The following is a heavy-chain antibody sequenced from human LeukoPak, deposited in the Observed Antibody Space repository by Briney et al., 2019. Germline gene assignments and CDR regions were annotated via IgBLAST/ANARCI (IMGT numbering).Heavy chain of an antibody. Sequence: GASVKVSCKASGGTFSSYAISWVRQAPGQGLEWMGGIIPIFGTANYAQKFQGRVTITADESTSTAYMELSSLRPEDTAVYYCARGLPDTAMVKGYYYYGMDVWGQGTTVTVSS. J-gene: IGHJ6*02. D-gene: IGHD5-18*01. CDR3: ARGLPDTAMVKGYYYYGMDV. CDR1: GGTFSSYA. V-gene: IGHV1-69*13. CDR2: IIPIFGTA.